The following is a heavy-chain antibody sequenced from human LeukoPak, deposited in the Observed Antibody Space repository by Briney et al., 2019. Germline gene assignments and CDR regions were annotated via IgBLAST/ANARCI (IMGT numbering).Heavy chain of an antibody. J-gene: IGHJ5*02. CDR2: INHRGST. CDR3: ARRRFWSGYPPTSNRFYP. D-gene: IGHD3-3*01. V-gene: IGHV4-34*01. CDR1: GVSFSGYY. Sequence: SETLSLTCAVYGVSFSGYYWSWIRQPPGKGLEWSGEINHRGSTNYNPSLKSRVTISVDTSKNQLSLKLSFVPAADTAVYYCARRRFWSGYPPTSNRFYPWGQGTLDTVSS.